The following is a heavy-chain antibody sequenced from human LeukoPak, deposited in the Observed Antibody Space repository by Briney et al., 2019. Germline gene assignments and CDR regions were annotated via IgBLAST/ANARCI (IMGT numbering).Heavy chain of an antibody. D-gene: IGHD4-23*01. CDR3: ARGGKATVVTM. CDR1: GGSINSYY. CDR2: IYSSGST. Sequence: SETLSLTCTVSGGSINSYYWSWIRQPAGKGLEWIGRIYSSGSTNYNPSLKSRVSMSVDTSKNQFSLKLTSVTAADTAVYCCARGGKATVVTMWGQGILVTVSS. V-gene: IGHV4-4*07. J-gene: IGHJ4*02.